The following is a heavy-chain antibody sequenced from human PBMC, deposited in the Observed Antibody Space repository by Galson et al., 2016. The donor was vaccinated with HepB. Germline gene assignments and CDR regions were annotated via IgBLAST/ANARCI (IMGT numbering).Heavy chain of an antibody. Sequence: ETLSLTCTVSGGSISRSSYYWVWIRQPPGKGLEWTGSICYSGSTYYNPSLKSRVTISVDTSKNQFSLKLSSVTAADTAVYYCAREQRYNSSPSHNYGMDVWGQGTTVTVSS. CDR2: ICYSGST. CDR3: AREQRYNSSPSHNYGMDV. V-gene: IGHV4-39*07. D-gene: IGHD6-13*01. CDR1: GGSISRSSYY. J-gene: IGHJ6*02.